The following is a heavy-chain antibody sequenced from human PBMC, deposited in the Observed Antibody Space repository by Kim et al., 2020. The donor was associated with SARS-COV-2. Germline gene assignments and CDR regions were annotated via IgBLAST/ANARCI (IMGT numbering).Heavy chain of an antibody. J-gene: IGHJ6*01. D-gene: IGHD2-2*01. CDR2: ISYDGSNK. Sequence: GGSLRLSCAASGFTFSSYGMHWVRQAPGKGLEWVAVISYDGSNKYYADSVKGRFTISRDNSKNTLYLQMNSLRAEDTAVYYCATLGYCSSTSCYLSYYYG. V-gene: IGHV3-30*03. CDR3: ATLGYCSSTSCYLSYYYG. CDR1: GFTFSSYG.